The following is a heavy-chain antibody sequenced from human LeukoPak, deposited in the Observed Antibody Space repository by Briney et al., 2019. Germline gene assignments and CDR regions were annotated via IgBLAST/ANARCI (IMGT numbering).Heavy chain of an antibody. V-gene: IGHV4-30-2*01. D-gene: IGHD2-2*01. CDR3: ARGRPYCSSTSCPNWFDP. J-gene: IGHJ5*02. CDR1: GGSISSGGYS. CDR2: IYHSGST. Sequence: SETLSLTCAVSGGSISSGGYSWSWIRQPPGKGLEWIGYIYHSGSTNYNPSLKSRVTISVDTSKNQFSLKLSSVTAADTAVYYCARGRPYCSSTSCPNWFDPWGQGTLVTVSS.